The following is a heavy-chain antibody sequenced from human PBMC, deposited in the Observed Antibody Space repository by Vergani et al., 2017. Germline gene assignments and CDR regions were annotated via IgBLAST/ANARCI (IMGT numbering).Heavy chain of an antibody. CDR1: DSSIMTKPY. V-gene: IGHV4-38-2*01. CDR3: ARHRGSGGFFPSSYFYGMDV. CDR2: IHHSGDT. J-gene: IGHJ6*02. Sequence: QVQLQESGPGLVKPSETLTLTCDVSDSSIMTKPYWGWFRQSPGKGLEWIGCIHHSGDTHYNSSLKSRVSISIVSSSKFSLSLTSVTAADTAIYCCARHRGSGGFFPSSYFYGMDVWGHGTTVTVSS. D-gene: IGHD3-10*01.